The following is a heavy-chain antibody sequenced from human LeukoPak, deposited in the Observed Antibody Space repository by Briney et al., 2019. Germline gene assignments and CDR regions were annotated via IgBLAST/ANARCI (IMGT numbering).Heavy chain of an antibody. J-gene: IGHJ4*02. V-gene: IGHV3-30*18. CDR1: GFTFSSYG. CDR3: AKSTPSFDY. CDR2: ISYDGSNK. Sequence: PGGSLRLSCAASGFTFSSYGMHWVRQAPGKGLEWVAVISYDGSNKYYADSVKGRFTISRDNSKNTLYLQLNSLRAEDTAVYYCAKSTPSFDYWGQGTLVTVSS. D-gene: IGHD5/OR15-5a*01.